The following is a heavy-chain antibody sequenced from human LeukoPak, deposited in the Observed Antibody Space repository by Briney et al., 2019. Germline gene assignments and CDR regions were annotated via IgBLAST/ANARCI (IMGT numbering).Heavy chain of an antibody. D-gene: IGHD3-10*01. CDR2: IYYSGST. CDR3: ASGELPSYFDY. Sequence: PSETLSLTCTVSGVSISSGDYYWSWIRQPPGKGLEWIGYIYYSGSTYYNPSLKSRVTISVDTSKNQFSLKLSSVTAADTAVYYCASGELPSYFDYWGQGTLVTVSS. CDR1: GVSISSGDYY. V-gene: IGHV4-30-4*01. J-gene: IGHJ4*02.